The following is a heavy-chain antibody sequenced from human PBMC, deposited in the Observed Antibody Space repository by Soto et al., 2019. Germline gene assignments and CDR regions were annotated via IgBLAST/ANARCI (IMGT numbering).Heavy chain of an antibody. D-gene: IGHD3-3*01. CDR1: GYPISSSTS. J-gene: IGHJ5*02. CDR2: IYYSGST. V-gene: IGHV4-28*03. Sequence: QVQLQESGPGLVKPSDTLSLTCAVSGYPISSSTSWGWIRQPPGKGLEWIGYIYYSGSTNYNPSLKSRVTISVDTSKNQFSLKLSSVTAADTAVYYCARDGVVGRGNWFDPWGQGTLVTVSS. CDR3: ARDGVVGRGNWFDP.